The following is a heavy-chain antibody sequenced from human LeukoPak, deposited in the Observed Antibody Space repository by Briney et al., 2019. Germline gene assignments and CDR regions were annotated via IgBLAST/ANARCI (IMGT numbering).Heavy chain of an antibody. CDR3: ARGWELVRFDY. V-gene: IGHV1-2*02. CDR2: INPNSGGT. Sequence: ASVKVSCKASGYTFIAYYMHWVRQAPGQGLEWMGWINPNSGGTYYAQNFQGRVTMTRDTSISTAYMELSSLRADDTAVYYCARGWELVRFDYWGQGTLVTVSS. J-gene: IGHJ4*02. D-gene: IGHD1-26*01. CDR1: GYTFIAYY.